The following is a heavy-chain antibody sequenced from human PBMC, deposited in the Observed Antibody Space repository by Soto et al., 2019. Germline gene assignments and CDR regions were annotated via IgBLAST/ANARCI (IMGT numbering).Heavy chain of an antibody. CDR3: ASLRSGPDNGWYWAFDY. D-gene: IGHD6-19*01. CDR1: GGSISSSGHH. CDR2: IYYSGST. V-gene: IGHV4-39*01. J-gene: IGHJ4*02. Sequence: QLQLQESGPGLVKPSETLSLICSVSGGSISSSGHHWGWIRQSPGKGLEWIGNIYYSGSTNCNPSLKSGVPVSGDTSKNQFSLKLRSVTAADTAVYSCASLRSGPDNGWYWAFDYWGRGTLVTVSS.